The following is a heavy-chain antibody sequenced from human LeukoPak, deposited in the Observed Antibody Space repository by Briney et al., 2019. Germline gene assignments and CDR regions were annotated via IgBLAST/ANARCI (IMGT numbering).Heavy chain of an antibody. J-gene: IGHJ3*02. D-gene: IGHD3-9*01. CDR3: ARDPAYYDILTGYKGVSAFDI. Sequence: SETLSLTCTVSGGSISSYYWSWIRQPPGKGLEWIGYIYYSGSTNYNPSLKSRVTISVDTSKNQFSLKLSSVTAADTAVYHCARDPAYYDILTGYKGVSAFDIWGQGTMVTVSS. CDR1: GGSISSYY. V-gene: IGHV4-59*12. CDR2: IYYSGST.